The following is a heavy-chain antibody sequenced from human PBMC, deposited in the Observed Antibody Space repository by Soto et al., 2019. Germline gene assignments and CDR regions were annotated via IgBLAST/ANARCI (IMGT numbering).Heavy chain of an antibody. CDR2: IYYSGST. Sequence: PSETLSLTCTVSGGSISSYYWSWIRQPPGKGLEWIGYIYYSGSTNYNPSLKSRVTISVDTSKNQFSLKLSSATAADTAVYYCARLKIPGYSSGWYGTFDYWGQGTLVTVSS. V-gene: IGHV4-59*01. CDR3: ARLKIPGYSSGWYGTFDY. J-gene: IGHJ4*02. D-gene: IGHD6-19*01. CDR1: GGSISSYY.